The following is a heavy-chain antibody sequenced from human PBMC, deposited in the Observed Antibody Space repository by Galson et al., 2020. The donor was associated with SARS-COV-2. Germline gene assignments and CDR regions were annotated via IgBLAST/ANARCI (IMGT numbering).Heavy chain of an antibody. CDR1: GFTFSSYD. CDR2: IGTAGDT. CDR3: ARVAYYGSGPYYYYGMDV. Sequence: GGSLRLSCAASGFTFSSYDMHWVRQATGKGLEWVSAIGTAGDTYYPGSVKGRFTISRENAKNSLYLQMNSLRAGDTAVYYCARVAYYGSGPYYYYGMDVWGQGTTVTVSS. J-gene: IGHJ6*02. V-gene: IGHV3-13*01. D-gene: IGHD3-10*01.